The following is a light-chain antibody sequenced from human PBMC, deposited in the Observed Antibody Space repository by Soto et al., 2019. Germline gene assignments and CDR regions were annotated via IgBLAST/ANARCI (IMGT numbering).Light chain of an antibody. CDR3: KQYGSSGT. V-gene: IGKV3-20*01. J-gene: IGKJ1*01. CDR1: QSVSNNY. CDR2: GAS. Sequence: EIVLTQSPGTLSLSPGERATLSCRASQSVSNNYLAWYQQKPGQAPRLLIYGASNRATGIPDRFSGSGYGTVFTLTISRLEPEDFAVYYCKQYGSSGTFGQGTKVEIK.